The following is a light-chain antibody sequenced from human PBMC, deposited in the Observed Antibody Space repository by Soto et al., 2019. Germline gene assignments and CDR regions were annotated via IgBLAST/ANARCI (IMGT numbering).Light chain of an antibody. V-gene: IGKV3-20*01. CDR1: QSVSSSC. Sequence: EIVLTQSPGTLSLSPGERATLSCRASQSVSSSCLAWYQQKPGQAPRLLIYGASSRATGIPDRFGGSGSGTDFTLTISRLEPEDFAVYYCQQYGSSPPTSTFGQGTRLEIK. CDR2: GAS. J-gene: IGKJ5*01. CDR3: QQYGSSPPTST.